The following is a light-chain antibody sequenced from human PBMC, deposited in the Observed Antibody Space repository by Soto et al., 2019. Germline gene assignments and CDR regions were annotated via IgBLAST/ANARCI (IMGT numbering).Light chain of an antibody. V-gene: IGLV2-23*02. CDR2: EVN. Sequence: QSALTQPASVSGSPGQSLTISCTGTSSDLGSYNLVSWYQQHPGKAPKLMIYEVNKRPSGVSNRFSASKSGNTASLTISGLQAEDEADYYCCSDAGSSTSWVFGGGTKLTVL. J-gene: IGLJ3*02. CDR3: CSDAGSSTSWV. CDR1: SSDLGSYNL.